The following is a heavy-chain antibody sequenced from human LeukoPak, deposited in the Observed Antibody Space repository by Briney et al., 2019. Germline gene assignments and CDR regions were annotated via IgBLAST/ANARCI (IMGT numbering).Heavy chain of an antibody. CDR3: ARDLGYSSGWYDY. CDR2: IYYSGST. Sequence: EPSETLSLTCTVSGGSISSYYWSWIRQPPGKGLEWIGYIYYSGSTNYNPSLKSRVTISVDTSKNQFSLKMSSVTAADTAVYYCARDLGYSSGWYDYWGQGALVTVSS. D-gene: IGHD6-19*01. V-gene: IGHV4-59*01. J-gene: IGHJ4*02. CDR1: GGSISSYY.